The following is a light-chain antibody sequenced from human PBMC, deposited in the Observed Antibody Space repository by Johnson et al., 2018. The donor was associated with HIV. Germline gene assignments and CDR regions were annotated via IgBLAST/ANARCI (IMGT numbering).Light chain of an antibody. CDR1: SSNVGNNY. V-gene: IGLV1-51*01. CDR3: GTWDSSLTVYV. CDR2: DNN. J-gene: IGLJ1*01. Sequence: QPVLTQPPSVSAAPGQKVTISCSGSSSNVGNNYVSWFQQLPGTAPKLLIYDNNERPSGIPDRFSGSKSGTSATLGITGLQPGDEADYYCGTWDSSLTVYVFGTGTKVTVL.